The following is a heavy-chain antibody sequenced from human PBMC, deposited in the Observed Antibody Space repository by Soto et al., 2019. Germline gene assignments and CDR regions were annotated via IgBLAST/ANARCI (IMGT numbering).Heavy chain of an antibody. D-gene: IGHD6-6*01. CDR1: GYTFTNYG. J-gene: IGHJ4*01. CDR2: VSAYNGER. Sequence: QVQLVQSGAEVKKPGASVKVSCKASGYTFTNYGINWVRQAPGQVLEWLGWVSAYNGERRYAQRVQARVIMTTDTSPTTAYMELRSLRSDDTAVYYCSRGTSIPASGDYWGQGTLVTVSS. V-gene: IGHV1-18*01. CDR3: SRGTSIPASGDY.